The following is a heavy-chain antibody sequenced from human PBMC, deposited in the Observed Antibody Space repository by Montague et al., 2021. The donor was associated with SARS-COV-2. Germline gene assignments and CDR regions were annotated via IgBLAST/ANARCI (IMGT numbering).Heavy chain of an antibody. D-gene: IGHD1-26*01. V-gene: IGHV3-23*01. CDR1: GFTVSTYA. Sequence: SLRLSCAASGFTVSTYAMSWVRQAPGKGLEWVSSISKSGESTFYXDSVKGRFTISRDNSKNTLYLQVNSLRAEDTAVYFCAKQPSGADNWGQGTLVTVSS. CDR3: AKQPSGADN. CDR2: ISKSGEST. J-gene: IGHJ4*02.